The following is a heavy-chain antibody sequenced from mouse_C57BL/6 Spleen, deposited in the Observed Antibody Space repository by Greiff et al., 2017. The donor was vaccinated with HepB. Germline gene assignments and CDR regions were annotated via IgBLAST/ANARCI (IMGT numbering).Heavy chain of an antibody. CDR1: GYTFTSYW. V-gene: IGHV1-50*01. CDR2: IDPSDSYT. Sequence: VQLQQPGAELVKPGASVKLSCKASGYTFTSYWMQWVKQRPGQGLEWIGEIDPSDSYTNYNQKFKGKATLTVDTSSSTAYMQLSSLTSEDSAVYYCARGGNPDYYAMDYWGQGTSVTVSS. D-gene: IGHD2-1*01. CDR3: ARGGNPDYYAMDY. J-gene: IGHJ4*01.